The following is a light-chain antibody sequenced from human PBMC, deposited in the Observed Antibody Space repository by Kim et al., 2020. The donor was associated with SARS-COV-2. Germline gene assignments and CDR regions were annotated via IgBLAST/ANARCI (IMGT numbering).Light chain of an antibody. Sequence: RATISCTPSQSLLASSVKMNYLAWYHQKPGQPPNVLFYWASTRQSGVPDRFSASGSGTDFTLTISSLQAEDVAVYYCQQYYSSPSFGGGTKVDIK. CDR2: WAS. J-gene: IGKJ4*01. CDR1: QSLLASSVKMNY. V-gene: IGKV4-1*01. CDR3: QQYYSSPS.